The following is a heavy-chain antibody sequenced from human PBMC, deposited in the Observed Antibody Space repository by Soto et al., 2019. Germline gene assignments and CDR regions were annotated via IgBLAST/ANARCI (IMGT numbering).Heavy chain of an antibody. V-gene: IGHV1-3*01. Sequence: ASVKVSCKASGYTFTRYAMHWVRQAPGQRLEWMGWINAGNGNTKYSQKFQGRVTITRDTSASTAYMELSSLRSEDTAVYYCARDKGYCSSTSCSFYYYYGMDVWGQGTTVTSP. J-gene: IGHJ6*02. CDR2: INAGNGNT. CDR1: GYTFTRYA. D-gene: IGHD2-2*01. CDR3: ARDKGYCSSTSCSFYYYYGMDV.